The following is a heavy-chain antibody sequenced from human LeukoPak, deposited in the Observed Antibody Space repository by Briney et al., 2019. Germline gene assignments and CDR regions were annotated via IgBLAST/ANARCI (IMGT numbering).Heavy chain of an antibody. CDR1: GFSLSTRRAP. CDR3: AHSSHCSGGSCYSGSLVDWFDL. J-gene: IGHJ5*02. CDR2: IYCIAHK. V-gene: IGHV2-5*01. Sequence: SGPTLLHPPQPLTLTCSFSGFSLSTRRAPVGWPRQPPGKALEWVPVIYCIAHKRFSPSLKSRLTITKDTSKNQVVLTMTYVDPLDTATYYCAHSSHCSGGSCYSGSLVDWFDLWGRGTLVSVSS. D-gene: IGHD2-15*01.